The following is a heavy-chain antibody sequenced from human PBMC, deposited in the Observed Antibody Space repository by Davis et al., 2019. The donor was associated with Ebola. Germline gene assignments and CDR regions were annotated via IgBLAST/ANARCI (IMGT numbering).Heavy chain of an antibody. CDR1: AFTFSNYW. D-gene: IGHD6-19*01. J-gene: IGHJ4*02. V-gene: IGHV3-48*02. CDR2: ITGASTTI. CDR3: ARSVAGFFDH. Sequence: PGGSLRLSCAASAFTFSNYWMYWVRQAPGKGLEWVSYITGASTTIHYADSVKGRFTISRDNAKNSVYLQMNSLRDEDTAVYYCARSVAGFFDHWGQGTLVTVSS.